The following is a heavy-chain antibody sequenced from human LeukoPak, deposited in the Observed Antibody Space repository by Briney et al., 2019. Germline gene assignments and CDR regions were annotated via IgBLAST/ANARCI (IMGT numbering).Heavy chain of an antibody. CDR2: INSDGINT. CDR3: ARIWNSMFDY. D-gene: IGHD1-7*01. Sequence: GGSLRLSCAASGFTFSNYWMHWVRQAPGKGLVWVSRINSDGINTSYADSVKGRFTISRDNSKNTLYLQMNSLRAEDTAVYYCARIWNSMFDYWGQGTLVTVSS. CDR1: GFTFSNYW. J-gene: IGHJ4*02. V-gene: IGHV3-74*01.